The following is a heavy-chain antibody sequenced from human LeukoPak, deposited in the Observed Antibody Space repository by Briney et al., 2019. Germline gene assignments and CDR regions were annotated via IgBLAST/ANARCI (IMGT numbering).Heavy chain of an antibody. CDR2: ISGSGGST. J-gene: IGHJ4*02. CDR1: GFTFSSYA. Sequence: GGSLRLSCAASGFTFSSYAMSWVRQAPGKGLEWVSAISGSGGSTYYADSVKGRFTISRDNSKNTLYLQMNSLRAEDTAAYYCAKGSQWLITFFDYWDQGTLVTVSS. CDR3: AKGSQWLITFFDY. D-gene: IGHD6-19*01. V-gene: IGHV3-23*01.